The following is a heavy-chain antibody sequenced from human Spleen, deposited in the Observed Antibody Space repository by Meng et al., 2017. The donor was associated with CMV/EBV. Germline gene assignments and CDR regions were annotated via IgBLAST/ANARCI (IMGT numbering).Heavy chain of an antibody. D-gene: IGHD3-9*01. CDR1: GYTFTGYY. CDR2: ISAYNGNT. Sequence: ASVKVSCKASGYTFTGYYMHWVRQAPGQGLEWMGWISAYNGNTNYAQKLQGRVTMTTDTSTSTAYMELRSLRSDDTAVYYCAKDSRYPDAPGWFDPWGQGTLVTVSS. J-gene: IGHJ5*02. CDR3: AKDSRYPDAPGWFDP. V-gene: IGHV1-18*04.